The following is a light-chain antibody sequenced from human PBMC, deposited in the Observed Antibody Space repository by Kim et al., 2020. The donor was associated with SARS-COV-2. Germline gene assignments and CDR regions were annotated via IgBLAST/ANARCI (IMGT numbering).Light chain of an antibody. V-gene: IGKV3D-15*01. CDR1: QSCNSN. CDR2: GVS. Sequence: VSPGGGATLSCRASQSCNSNLAWYQQKVGQAPRLLIYGVSTRATGIPARFSGSGSGTEFTLTISSLQSEDFAVYYCHQYNDWPLTFGGGTKVDIK. J-gene: IGKJ4*01. CDR3: HQYNDWPLT.